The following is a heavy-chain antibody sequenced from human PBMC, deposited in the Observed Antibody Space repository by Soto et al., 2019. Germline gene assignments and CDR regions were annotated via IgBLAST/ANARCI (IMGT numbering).Heavy chain of an antibody. CDR2: IYSGGST. CDR1: GGAISGRSNY. J-gene: IGHJ4*02. Sequence: QLQLRESGPGLLKPSETLSLTCAVSGGAISGRSNYWGWIRQPPGKGLEYIGSIYSGGSTYYNPYRKSRVTLSVDATQNQFSLRLTSVTAADTAVYYCARRHSATWLFDYWGLGTLVTVSS. V-gene: IGHV4-39*01. CDR3: ARRHSATWLFDY. D-gene: IGHD3-9*01.